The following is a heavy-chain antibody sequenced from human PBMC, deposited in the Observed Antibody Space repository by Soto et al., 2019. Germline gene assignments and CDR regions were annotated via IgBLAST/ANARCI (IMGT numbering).Heavy chain of an antibody. CDR2: INHSGST. CDR1: GGSFSGYY. J-gene: IGHJ6*02. V-gene: IGHV4-34*01. D-gene: IGHD4-4*01. Sequence: SETLSLTCAVYGGSFSGYYWSWIRQPPGKGLEWIGEINHSGSTNYNPSLKSRVTISVDTSKNQFSLKLSSVTAADTAVYYCARGRRNYGVGHYYGMDVWGQGTTVTVSS. CDR3: ARGRRNYGVGHYYGMDV.